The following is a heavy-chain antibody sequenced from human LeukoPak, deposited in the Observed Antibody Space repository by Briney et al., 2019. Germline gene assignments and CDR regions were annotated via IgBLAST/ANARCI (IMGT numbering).Heavy chain of an antibody. V-gene: IGHV3-30-3*01. J-gene: IGHJ4*02. Sequence: GRSLRLSCAASGFTFSSYTIHWVRQPPGKGLEWVAVISFDGSNKYYADSVKGRFTISRDNSKNTLYLQMNSLRAEDTAVYYCAKGNYYFDSSGYFHFDYWGQGTLVTVSS. CDR2: ISFDGSNK. D-gene: IGHD3-22*01. CDR1: GFTFSSYT. CDR3: AKGNYYFDSSGYFHFDY.